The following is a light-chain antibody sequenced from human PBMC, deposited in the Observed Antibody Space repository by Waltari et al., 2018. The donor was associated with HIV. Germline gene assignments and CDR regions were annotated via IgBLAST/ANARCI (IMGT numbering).Light chain of an antibody. V-gene: IGKV3-20*01. CDR2: GAP. J-gene: IGKJ1*01. CDR3: QQYGSSPR. Sequence: EAVLTQYPDNQSLSPGERATPSCKARQNISSNYLVWYQKKADQAPRPLLYGAPSRATGIPDRFSGSGSGTDFTLTISRLEPEDFAVYYCQQYGSSPRFGQGTKVEIK. CDR1: QNISSNY.